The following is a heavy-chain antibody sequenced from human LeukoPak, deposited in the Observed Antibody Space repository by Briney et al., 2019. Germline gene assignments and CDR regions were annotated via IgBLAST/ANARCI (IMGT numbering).Heavy chain of an antibody. Sequence: SEPLSLLCSVSGRPMSSYYWSWIRQPAGEGLEWIGRIYTSGSTNSTPSLKSRVTMSVDTSKNQFSLKLSSVTAADTAVYYCARDFSTGLDYWGQGTLVTVSS. CDR1: GRPMSSYY. V-gene: IGHV4-4*07. CDR2: IYTSGST. D-gene: IGHD2/OR15-2a*01. J-gene: IGHJ4*02. CDR3: ARDFSTGLDY.